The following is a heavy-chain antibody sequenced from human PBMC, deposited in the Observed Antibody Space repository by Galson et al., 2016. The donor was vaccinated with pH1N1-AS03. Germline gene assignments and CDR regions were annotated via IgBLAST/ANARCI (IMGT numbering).Heavy chain of an antibody. V-gene: IGHV3-30*03. J-gene: IGHJ4*02. Sequence: SLRLSCAASGFTFRSYGMHWVRQTPGKGLQWVAVISYDESKKLYADSVRGRSTISRDNSKNTLYLQMNSLRPDDTAVYFCARSQSFYVDYFDNWGQGTLVTVSS. CDR1: GFTFRSYG. CDR3: ARSQSFYVDYFDN. CDR2: ISYDESKK. D-gene: IGHD3-10*02.